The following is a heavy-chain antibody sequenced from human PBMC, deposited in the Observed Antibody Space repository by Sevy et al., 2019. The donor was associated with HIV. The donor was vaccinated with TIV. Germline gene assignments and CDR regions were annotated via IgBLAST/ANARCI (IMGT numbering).Heavy chain of an antibody. Sequence: GGSLRLSCAASGFIFNTYAMHWDRQAPGKGLEWVAVISYDGINKYYADSVKGRFTISRDNSRNTLDLQMNSLRSEDTALYYCASTGYCTGGSCYSPFGYWGQGTLVTVSS. V-gene: IGHV3-30-3*01. J-gene: IGHJ4*02. CDR3: ASTGYCTGGSCYSPFGY. CDR2: ISYDGINK. CDR1: GFIFNTYA. D-gene: IGHD2-15*01.